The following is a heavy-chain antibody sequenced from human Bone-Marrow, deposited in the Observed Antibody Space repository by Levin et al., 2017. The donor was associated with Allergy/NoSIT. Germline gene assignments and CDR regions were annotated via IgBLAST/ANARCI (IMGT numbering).Heavy chain of an antibody. V-gene: IGHV3-23*01. D-gene: IGHD4-11*01. CDR1: GFTFNNYA. J-gene: IGHJ4*02. Sequence: GESLKISCEVSGFTFNNYAMTWVRQAPGKGLEWVSAISGTGTSTFYADSVKGRFAISRDSSKNTLYLQMNSLRAEDTGVYYCAKQAVTPTHFDYWGQGALVTVSS. CDR3: AKQAVTPTHFDY. CDR2: ISGTGTST.